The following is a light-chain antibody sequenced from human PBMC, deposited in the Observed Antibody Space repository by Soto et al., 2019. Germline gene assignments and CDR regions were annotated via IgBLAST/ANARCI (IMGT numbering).Light chain of an antibody. CDR3: CSYAGSSPYV. V-gene: IGLV2-23*02. CDR2: EVS. CDR1: SSDVGSYNL. J-gene: IGLJ1*01. Sequence: QSALTQPASVSGSPGQSITISCTGTSSDVGSYNLVSWYQQHPGKAPKLMIYEVSKRPSGVSNRFSGSKSGNTASLTISGLQAEDEADHYCCSYAGSSPYVFGTGTKLTVL.